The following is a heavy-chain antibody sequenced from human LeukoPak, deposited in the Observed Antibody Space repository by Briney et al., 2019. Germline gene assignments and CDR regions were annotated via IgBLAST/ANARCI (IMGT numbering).Heavy chain of an antibody. CDR2: ISAYNGNT. V-gene: IGHV1-18*01. CDR1: GGTFSSYA. J-gene: IGHJ2*01. Sequence: GASVNVSCKASGGTFSSYAISWVRQAPGQGLEWIGWISAYNGNTNYAQKLQGRVTMTTDTSTSTAYMELRSLRSDATAVYYCARPHGYNSAYFDLWGRGTLVTVSP. CDR3: ARPHGYNSAYFDL. D-gene: IGHD5-24*01.